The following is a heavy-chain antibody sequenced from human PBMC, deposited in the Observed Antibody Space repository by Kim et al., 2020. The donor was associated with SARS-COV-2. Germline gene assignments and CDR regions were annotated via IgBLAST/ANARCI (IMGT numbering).Heavy chain of an antibody. CDR3: ARDGSAGGYSYGWDFDY. CDR2: INPSGGST. D-gene: IGHD5-18*01. CDR1: GYTFTSYY. V-gene: IGHV1-46*01. Sequence: ASVKVSCKASGYTFTSYYMHWVRQAPGQGLEWMGIINPSGGSTSYAQKFQGRVTMTRDTSTSTVYMELSSLRSEDTAVYYCARDGSAGGYSYGWDFDYWGQGTLVTVSS. J-gene: IGHJ4*02.